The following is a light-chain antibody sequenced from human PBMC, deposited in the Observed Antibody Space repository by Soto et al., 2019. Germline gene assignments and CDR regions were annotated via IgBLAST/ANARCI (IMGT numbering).Light chain of an antibody. CDR3: LQYNNWPPPLT. V-gene: IGKV3-15*01. CDR1: QSVSSN. Sequence: EIVMTHSPATLSVSPGERATLSCRASQSVSSNLAWYQQKPGQAPRLLIYGASTRATGIPARFSGSGSGTEFTLTISSLQSEDFAVYYCLQYNNWPPPLTFGGGTKVEIK. J-gene: IGKJ4*01. CDR2: GAS.